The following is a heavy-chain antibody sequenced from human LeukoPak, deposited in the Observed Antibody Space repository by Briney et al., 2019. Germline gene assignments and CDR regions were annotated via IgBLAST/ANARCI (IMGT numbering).Heavy chain of an antibody. CDR2: IYHSGST. CDR1: GYSISSGYY. V-gene: IGHV4-38-2*01. D-gene: IGHD2-2*02. J-gene: IGHJ3*02. CDR3: ARPGGYCSSTSCYKDDAFDI. Sequence: SETLSLTCAVSGYSISSGYYWGWIRQPPGKGLEWIGSIYHSGSTYYNPSLKRRVTISADTSKNQFSLKLSSVTAADTAVYYCARPGGYCSSTSCYKDDAFDIWGQGTMVTVSS.